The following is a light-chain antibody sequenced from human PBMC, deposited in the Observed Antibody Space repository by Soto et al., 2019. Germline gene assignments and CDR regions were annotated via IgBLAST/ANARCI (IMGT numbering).Light chain of an antibody. CDR3: SSYTTSNTWV. Sequence: QSVLTQPASVSGSPGQSITISCTGSSNDVGAFNYVSWYRHSPGEAPKVLIRGVSIRPSGVSIRFSASKSANTASLTISGLQADDEALYYCSSYTTSNTWVFGGGTKLTVL. CDR2: GVS. V-gene: IGLV2-14*03. CDR1: SNDVGAFNY. J-gene: IGLJ3*02.